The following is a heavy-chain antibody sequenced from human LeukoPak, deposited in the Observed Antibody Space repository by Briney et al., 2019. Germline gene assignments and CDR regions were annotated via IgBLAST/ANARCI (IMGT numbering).Heavy chain of an antibody. V-gene: IGHV3-23*01. CDR3: AKGLERESRLDS. Sequence: GGSLRLSCAASGFTFSSYAMSWVRQAPGKGLEWVSAISHSGGTTYYADSVKGRFTISRDNSKNTLYLQMNSLRAEDTALYYCAKGLERESRLDSWGQGTLVTVSS. D-gene: IGHD1-1*01. CDR2: ISHSGGTT. CDR1: GFTFSSYA. J-gene: IGHJ4*02.